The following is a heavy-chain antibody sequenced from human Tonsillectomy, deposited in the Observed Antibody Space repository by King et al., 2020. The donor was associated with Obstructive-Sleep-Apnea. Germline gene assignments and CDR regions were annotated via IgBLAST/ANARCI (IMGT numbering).Heavy chain of an antibody. D-gene: IGHD1-26*01. V-gene: IGHV4-31*03. CDR3: ARELDSGSYYLGSYFDY. J-gene: IGHJ4*02. Sequence: QLQESGPGLVKPSQTLSLTCTVSGGSISSGGYYWSWIRQHPGKGLEWIGYIYYSGSTYYNPTLKSRVTISVDTSKNQFSLKLSSVTAADTAVYYCARELDSGSYYLGSYFDYWGQGTLVTVSS. CDR1: GGSISSGGYY. CDR2: IYYSGST.